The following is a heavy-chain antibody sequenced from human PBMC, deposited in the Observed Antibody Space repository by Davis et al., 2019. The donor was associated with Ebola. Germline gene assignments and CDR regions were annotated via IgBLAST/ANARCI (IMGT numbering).Heavy chain of an antibody. CDR2: IWYDGSNK. CDR3: AKGTITFGGVIALA. D-gene: IGHD3-16*02. J-gene: IGHJ4*02. CDR1: GFTFSSYG. Sequence: PGGSLRLSCAASGFTFSSYGMHWVRQAPGKGLEWVAVIWYDGSNKYYADSVKGRFTISRDTSKNTLYLQMNSLRAEATAVYYCAKGTITFGGVIALAWGQGTLVTVSS. V-gene: IGHV3-33*06.